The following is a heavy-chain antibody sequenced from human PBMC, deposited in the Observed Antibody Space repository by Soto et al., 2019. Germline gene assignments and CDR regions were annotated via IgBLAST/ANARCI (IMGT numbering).Heavy chain of an antibody. D-gene: IGHD6-19*01. CDR2: AYHNGLT. V-gene: IGHV4-4*02. Sequence: QVQLQESGPGLVKPSGTLSLTCAVSGDSVTSNVWWSWVRQPPGKGLEWIGEAYHNGLTDYNPSLKSRVTRSVDTSKNEFSLKLTSLTAADTAIYYCARDAAVPGESDRFDYWGQGTLVTVSS. J-gene: IGHJ4*02. CDR1: GDSVTSNVW. CDR3: ARDAAVPGESDRFDY.